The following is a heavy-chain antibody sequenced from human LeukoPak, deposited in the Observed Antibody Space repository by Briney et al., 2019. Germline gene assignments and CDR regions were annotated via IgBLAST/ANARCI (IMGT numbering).Heavy chain of an antibody. Sequence: GGSLRLSCAASGFTFSSYAIHWVRQAPGKGLEWVAVISYDGSNKYYADSVKGRFTISRDNSKNTLYLQMNSLRAEDTAVYYCARVGVAWDIVVVPAAGYFQHWGQGTLVTVSS. CDR1: GFTFSSYA. D-gene: IGHD2-2*01. V-gene: IGHV3-30*04. CDR2: ISYDGSNK. CDR3: ARVGVAWDIVVVPAAGYFQH. J-gene: IGHJ1*01.